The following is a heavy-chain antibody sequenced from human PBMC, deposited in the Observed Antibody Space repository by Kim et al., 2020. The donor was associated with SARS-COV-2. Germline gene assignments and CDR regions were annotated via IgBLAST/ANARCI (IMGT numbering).Heavy chain of an antibody. V-gene: IGHV3-23*01. CDR3: AIPPRYSSSWYEYYGMDV. J-gene: IGHJ6*02. D-gene: IGHD6-13*01. CDR2: ISGSGGST. CDR1: GFTFSSYA. Sequence: GGSLRLPCAASGFTFSSYAMSWVRQAPGKGLEWVSAISGSGGSTYYADSVKGRFTISRDNSKNTLYLQMNSLRAEDTAVYYCAIPPRYSSSWYEYYGMDVWGQGTTVTVSS.